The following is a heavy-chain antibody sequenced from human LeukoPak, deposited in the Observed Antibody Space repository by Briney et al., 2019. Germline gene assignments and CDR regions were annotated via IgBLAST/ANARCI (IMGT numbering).Heavy chain of an antibody. Sequence: PGGSLRLSCTASAFTFSSYWTHWVRQAPGKGLVWVPHINSGGSSTSYADSVKGRFTISRDNAKNTLYLQMNSLRAEDTAVYYCARDRYSSAWYEEWGQGTLVTVSS. CDR2: INSGGSST. D-gene: IGHD6-19*01. J-gene: IGHJ4*02. V-gene: IGHV3-74*01. CDR1: AFTFSSYW. CDR3: ARDRYSSAWYEE.